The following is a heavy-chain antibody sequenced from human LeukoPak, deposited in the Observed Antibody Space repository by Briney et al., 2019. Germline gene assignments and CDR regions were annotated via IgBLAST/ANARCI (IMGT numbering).Heavy chain of an antibody. Sequence: GRSLRLSCAASGFTFDDYAMHWARQAPGKGLEWVSGISWNSGSIGYADSVKGRFTISRDNAKNSLYLQMNSLRAEDTALYYCAKDGAYCGGDCSGGSWFDPWGQGTLVNVSS. J-gene: IGHJ5*02. V-gene: IGHV3-9*01. CDR2: ISWNSGSI. D-gene: IGHD2-21*02. CDR1: GFTFDDYA. CDR3: AKDGAYCGGDCSGGSWFDP.